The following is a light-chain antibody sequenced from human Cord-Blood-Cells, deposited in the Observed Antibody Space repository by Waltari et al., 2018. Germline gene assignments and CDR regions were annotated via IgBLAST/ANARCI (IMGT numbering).Light chain of an antibody. CDR2: DVS. CDR1: SSDVGGYNY. V-gene: IGLV2-14*01. Sequence: QSALTQPASVSGSPGQSITIPCTATSSDVGGYNYVSCYQQHPGKAPKLMIYDVSNRPSGVSNRFSGSKSGNTASLTISGLQAEDEADYYCSSYTSSSTLVFGGGTKLTVL. J-gene: IGLJ2*01. CDR3: SSYTSSSTLV.